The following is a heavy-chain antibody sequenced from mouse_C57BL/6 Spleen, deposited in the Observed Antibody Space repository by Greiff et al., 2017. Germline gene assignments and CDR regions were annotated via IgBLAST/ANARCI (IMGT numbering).Heavy chain of an antibody. J-gene: IGHJ4*01. V-gene: IGHV3-6*01. CDR1: GYSITSGYY. CDR2: ISYDGSN. Sequence: EVQVVESGPGLVKPSQSLSLTCSVTGYSITSGYYWNWIRQFPGNKLECMGYISYDGSNNYNPSLKNRNSITRDTSKNQFFLKLNSVTTEDTATYYCAREEFYYGSSNAMDYWGQGTSVTVSS. CDR3: AREEFYYGSSNAMDY. D-gene: IGHD1-1*01.